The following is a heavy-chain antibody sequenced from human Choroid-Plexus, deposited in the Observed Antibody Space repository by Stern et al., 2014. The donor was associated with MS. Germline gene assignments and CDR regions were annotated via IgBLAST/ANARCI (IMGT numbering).Heavy chain of an antibody. CDR2: VSYDGSNK. J-gene: IGHJ5*02. Sequence: VKLLESGGGVVQPGRPLRLSCVASGFTLGSCAMHWVRQAPGKGLEWVGGVSYDGSNKYYADSVKGRFTISRDNSQNTLYMQMSRLRPEDTAVYYCAKDRQYLTYFFDHWGQGSLVTVSS. CDR1: GFTLGSCA. CDR3: AKDRQYLTYFFDH. D-gene: IGHD2/OR15-2a*01. V-gene: IGHV3-30*18.